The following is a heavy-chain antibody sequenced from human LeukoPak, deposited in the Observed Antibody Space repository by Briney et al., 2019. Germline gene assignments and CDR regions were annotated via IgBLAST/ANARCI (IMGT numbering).Heavy chain of an antibody. Sequence: SGTLSLTCAVSGGSISSSKWWSWVRQPPGKGLEWIGEIYDSGNTNYNPSLKSRVTISVDKSKDQLSLQLTSVTAADTAVYYCARGDTSGYPDKWGQGSLVTVSS. D-gene: IGHD3-22*01. CDR1: GGSISSSKW. J-gene: IGHJ4*02. V-gene: IGHV4-4*02. CDR3: ARGDTSGYPDK. CDR2: IYDSGNT.